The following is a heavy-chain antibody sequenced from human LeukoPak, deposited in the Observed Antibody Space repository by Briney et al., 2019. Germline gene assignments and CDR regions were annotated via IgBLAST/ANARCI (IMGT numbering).Heavy chain of an antibody. J-gene: IGHJ6*03. Sequence: SETLSLTCTVSGGSISSYYWSWIRQPPGKGLEWIGYIYYSGSTNSNPSLKSRVTISVDTSKNQFSLRLSSVTAADTAVYYCAASKKYGSGSYYVYYMDVWGKGTTVTISS. CDR3: AASKKYGSGSYYVYYMDV. V-gene: IGHV4-59*01. D-gene: IGHD3-10*01. CDR2: IYYSGST. CDR1: GGSISSYY.